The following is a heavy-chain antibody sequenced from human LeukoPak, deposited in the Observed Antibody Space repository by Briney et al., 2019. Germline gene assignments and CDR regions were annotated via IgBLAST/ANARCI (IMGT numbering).Heavy chain of an antibody. J-gene: IGHJ6*03. Sequence: SETLSLTCTVSGGSISSSSYYWGWIRQPPGKGLEWIGSIYYSGSTYYNPSLKSRVTISVDTSKSQFSLKLSSVTAADTAAYYCARLGYCSGGSCYYYYYMDVWGKGTTVTVSS. CDR2: IYYSGST. V-gene: IGHV4-39*07. D-gene: IGHD2-15*01. CDR1: GGSISSSSYY. CDR3: ARLGYCSGGSCYYYYYMDV.